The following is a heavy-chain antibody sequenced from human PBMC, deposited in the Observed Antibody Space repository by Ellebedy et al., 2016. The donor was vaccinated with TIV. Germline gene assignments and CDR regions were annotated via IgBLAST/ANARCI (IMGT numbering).Heavy chain of an antibody. CDR1: GFTFSTYA. Sequence: GESLKISCAASGFTFSTYAMSWVRQAPGMGLEWVSVMSGGGDILYYADSVKGRFTISRDNAKNSLYLQMNRRRAEDTAVYYCTRENWYIDYWGQGTLVTVSS. CDR2: MSGGGDIL. J-gene: IGHJ4*02. D-gene: IGHD1/OR15-1a*01. CDR3: TRENWYIDY. V-gene: IGHV3-23*01.